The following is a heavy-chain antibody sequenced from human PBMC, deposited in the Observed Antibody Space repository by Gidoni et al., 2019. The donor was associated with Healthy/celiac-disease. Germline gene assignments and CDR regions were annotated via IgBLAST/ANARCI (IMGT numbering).Heavy chain of an antibody. CDR1: GYTFTSYY. CDR2: INPSGGST. V-gene: IGHV1-46*03. CDR3: ARVGYYDAFDI. D-gene: IGHD3-10*01. J-gene: IGHJ3*02. Sequence: QVQLVQSGAEVKKPGASVTVSCKPSGYTFTSYYMHWVRQAPGQGLEWMGIINPSGGSTSYAQKFQGRVTMTRDTSTSTVYMELSSLRSEDTAVYYCARVGYYDAFDIWGQGTMVTVSS.